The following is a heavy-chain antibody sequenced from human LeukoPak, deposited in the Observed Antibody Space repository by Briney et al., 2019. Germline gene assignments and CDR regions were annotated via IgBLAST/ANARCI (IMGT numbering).Heavy chain of an antibody. D-gene: IGHD2-2*01. CDR1: GGTFSSYA. Sequence: ASVKVSFKASGGTFSSYAISWVRQAPGQGLEWMGGIIPIFGTANYAQKFQGRVTITADESTSTAYMELSSLRSEDTAVYYCASGNMKAEDTIVVVPAAPPYYYYGMDVWGQGTTVTVPS. CDR2: IIPIFGTA. CDR3: ASGNMKAEDTIVVVPAAPPYYYYGMDV. J-gene: IGHJ6*02. V-gene: IGHV1-69*13.